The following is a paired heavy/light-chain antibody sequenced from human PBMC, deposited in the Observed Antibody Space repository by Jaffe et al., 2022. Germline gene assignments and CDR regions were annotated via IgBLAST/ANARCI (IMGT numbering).Heavy chain of an antibody. CDR1: GFTFSTYW. Sequence: EVQLVESGGDLVQPGGSLRLSCAASGFTFSTYWMSWVRQAPGKGLEWVANIKHDGTQKYYMDSVKGRFTISRDNAKNSLFLQMNSLRAEDTAVYYCATSTNHATSSWGQGTLVTVSS. V-gene: IGHV3-7*01. CDR3: ATSTNHATSS. D-gene: IGHD6-6*01. J-gene: IGHJ4*02. CDR2: IKHDGTQK.
Light chain of an antibody. CDR3: CSYAGTHYV. CDR1: SSDVGSYNL. Sequence: QSALTQPASVSGSPGQSITLSCTGTSSDVGSYNLVSWYQQYPGKAPKLMIYEVSKRPSGVSNRFSGSKSGNTASLTISGLQAEDEADYYCCSYAGTHYVFGTGTEVTVL. J-gene: IGLJ1*01. CDR2: EVS. V-gene: IGLV2-23*02.